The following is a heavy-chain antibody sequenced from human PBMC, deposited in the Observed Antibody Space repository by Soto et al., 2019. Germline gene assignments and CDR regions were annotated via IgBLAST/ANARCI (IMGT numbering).Heavy chain of an antibody. CDR1: GFTFSSYG. Sequence: VQLVESGGGVVQPGRSLRLSCAASGFTFSSYGMHWVRQAPGKGLEWVAVISYDGSNKYYADSVKGRFTISRDNSKNTLYLQMNSLRAEDTAVYYCASLGRYFDFGAWGQGTLVTVSS. V-gene: IGHV3-30*03. CDR3: ASLGRYFDFGA. J-gene: IGHJ5*02. D-gene: IGHD3-9*01. CDR2: ISYDGSNK.